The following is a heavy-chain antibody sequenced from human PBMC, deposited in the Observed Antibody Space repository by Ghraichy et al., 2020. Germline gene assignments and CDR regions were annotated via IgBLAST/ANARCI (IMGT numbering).Heavy chain of an antibody. CDR1: GDRAPIGRAS. CDR3: ARDIQFAGFDF. J-gene: IGHJ4*02. CDR2: TYYRAEWYT. V-gene: IGHV6-1*01. Sequence: SQTLSLTCGISGDRAPIGRASWNWIRQSPSKGLEWLGRTYYRAEWYTDYAVSVKGRIVVDPDTSKNQFSLRLDSVTPEDSAVYYCARDIQFAGFDFWGQGTLVTVS. D-gene: IGHD5-24*01.